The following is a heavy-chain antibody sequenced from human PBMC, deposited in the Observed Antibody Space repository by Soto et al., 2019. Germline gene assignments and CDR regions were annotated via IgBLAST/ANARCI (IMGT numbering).Heavy chain of an antibody. J-gene: IGHJ6*03. Sequence: GGSLRLSCAASGFTFSSYAMAWVRQAPGEGLEWVANINQDGSEKYYVDSVKGRFTISRDNAKNSLYLQMNSLRAEDTAVYYCARDPLALYYYMDVWGKGTTVTVSS. CDR2: INQDGSEK. V-gene: IGHV3-7*01. CDR3: ARDPLALYYYMDV. CDR1: GFTFSSYA.